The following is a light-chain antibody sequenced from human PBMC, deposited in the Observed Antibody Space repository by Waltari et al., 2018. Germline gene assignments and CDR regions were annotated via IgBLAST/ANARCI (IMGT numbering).Light chain of an antibody. CDR3: QQYDVWPLT. V-gene: IGKV3D-15*01. J-gene: IGKJ4*01. CDR2: GAS. Sequence: EIELTQSPATLSVSPGERATLSCRASQSIGSALVWYQQKPGQGPRLLFYGASTRATCIPARFSGSGSGTDFTLTISGLQSEDFADYYCQQYDVWPLTFGGGTKVHIK. CDR1: QSIGSA.